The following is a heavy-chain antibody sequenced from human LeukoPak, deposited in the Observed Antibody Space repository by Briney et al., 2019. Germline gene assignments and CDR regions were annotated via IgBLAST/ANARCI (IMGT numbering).Heavy chain of an antibody. Sequence: GGSLRLSCAASGFTFRSYAMSWVRQAPGKGLEWVSAISGSGNSTYYADSVKGRFTISRDSSKNTLYLQINSLRAEDTAVYYCAQGGYCSSTSCYTVGSFDSWGQGTLVTVSS. CDR2: ISGSGNST. V-gene: IGHV3-23*01. CDR1: GFTFRSYA. CDR3: AQGGYCSSTSCYTVGSFDS. D-gene: IGHD2-2*02. J-gene: IGHJ4*02.